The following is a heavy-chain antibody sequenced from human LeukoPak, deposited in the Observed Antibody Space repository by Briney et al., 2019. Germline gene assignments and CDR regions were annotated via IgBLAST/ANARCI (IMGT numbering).Heavy chain of an antibody. V-gene: IGHV3-33*06. J-gene: IGHJ4*02. D-gene: IGHD3-10*01. CDR3: AKDGSGENFDY. CDR2: ILYDGSNK. Sequence: GGSLRLSCAASGFTFSSYGMHWVRQAPGKGLEWVAVILYDGSNKYYADSVKGRFTISRDNSKNTLYLQMNSLRAEDTAVYYCAKDGSGENFDYWGQGTLVTVSS. CDR1: GFTFSSYG.